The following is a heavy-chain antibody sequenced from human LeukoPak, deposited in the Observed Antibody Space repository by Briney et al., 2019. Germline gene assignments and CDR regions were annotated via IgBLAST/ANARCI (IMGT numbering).Heavy chain of an antibody. CDR1: GGTFSSYA. J-gene: IGHJ4*02. CDR3: ARDQYSSGWYDY. Sequence: GASVTVSCKASGGTFSSYAISWVRQAPGQGVEGMGGIIPIFGTANYAQKFQGRVTITADESTSTAYMELSSLRSEDTAVYYCARDQYSSGWYDYWGQGTLVTVSS. V-gene: IGHV1-69*01. CDR2: IIPIFGTA. D-gene: IGHD6-19*01.